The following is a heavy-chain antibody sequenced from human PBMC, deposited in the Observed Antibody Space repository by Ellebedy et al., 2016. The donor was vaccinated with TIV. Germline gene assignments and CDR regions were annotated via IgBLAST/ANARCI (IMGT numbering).Heavy chain of an antibody. D-gene: IGHD5-12*01. CDR3: AKDESGGDLPRPFDH. CDR2: IPSDGTNK. CDR1: RFTFSIFG. V-gene: IGHV3-30*18. Sequence: GESLKISXAASRFTFSIFGLHWVRQAPGKGLEWVAIIPSDGTNKYYADSVRGRFTISRDNSKNTLYLQMDSLRPEDTAIYYCAKDESGGDLPRPFDHWGQGTLVTVSS. J-gene: IGHJ4*02.